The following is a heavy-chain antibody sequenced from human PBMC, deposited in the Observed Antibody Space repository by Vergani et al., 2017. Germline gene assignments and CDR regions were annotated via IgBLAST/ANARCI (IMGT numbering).Heavy chain of an antibody. V-gene: IGHV3-30*02. J-gene: IGHJ6*02. CDR1: GFTFSNYG. D-gene: IGHD2-15*01. CDR2: IRYDENNK. CDR3: AKDLGXCRGDNCYPLLGDHSYYYGMDV. Sequence: QVQLVESGGGVVQPGGSLRLSCAASGFTFSNYGMYWVRQAPGKGLEWVAFIRYDENNKFYGDSVKGRFTISRDNSKNTLYLRMNSLRPEDTAVYYCAKDLGXCRGDNCYPLLGDHSYYYGMDVWGQGTTVTVSS.